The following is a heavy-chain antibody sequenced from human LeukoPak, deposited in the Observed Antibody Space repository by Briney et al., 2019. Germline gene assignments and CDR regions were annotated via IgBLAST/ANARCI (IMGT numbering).Heavy chain of an antibody. CDR2: ISSSSSYI. D-gene: IGHD1-26*01. Sequence: PGGSLRLSCAASGFTFSSYSMNWVRQAPGKGLEWVSSISSSSSYIYYADSVKGRFTISRDNAKNSRYLQMNSLRAEDTAVYYCARALVGAIDAFDIWGQGTMVTVSS. V-gene: IGHV3-21*01. CDR3: ARALVGAIDAFDI. J-gene: IGHJ3*02. CDR1: GFTFSSYS.